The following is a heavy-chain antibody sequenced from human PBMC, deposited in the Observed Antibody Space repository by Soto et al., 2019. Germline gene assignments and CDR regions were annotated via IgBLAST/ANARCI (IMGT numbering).Heavy chain of an antibody. CDR1: GGSISSGGYY. CDR3: ARNIAARQRWFGP. V-gene: IGHV4-31*03. J-gene: IGHJ5*02. Sequence: SETLSLTCTVSGGSISSGGYYWSWIRQHPGKGLEWIGYIYYIGSTYYNPSLKSRVTISVDTSKNQFSLKLSSVTAADTAVYYCARNIAARQRWFGPWGQGTLVTVYS. D-gene: IGHD6-6*01. CDR2: IYYIGST.